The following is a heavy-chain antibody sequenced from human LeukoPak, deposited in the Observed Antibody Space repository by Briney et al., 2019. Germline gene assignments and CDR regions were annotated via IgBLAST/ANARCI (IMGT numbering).Heavy chain of an antibody. CDR3: ARRVRGIAVAGTPLPYDWFDP. V-gene: IGHV4-59*01. J-gene: IGHJ5*02. CDR1: GGSISSYY. Sequence: SETLSLTCTVSGGSISSYYWSWIRQPPGKGLEWIGYIYYSGSTNYNPSLKSRVTISVDTSKNQFSLKLSSVTAADTAVYYCARRVRGIAVAGTPLPYDWFDPWGQGTLVTVSS. D-gene: IGHD6-19*01. CDR2: IYYSGST.